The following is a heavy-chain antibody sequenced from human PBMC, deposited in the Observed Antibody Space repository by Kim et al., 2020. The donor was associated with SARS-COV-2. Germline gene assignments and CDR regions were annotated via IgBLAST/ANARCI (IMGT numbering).Heavy chain of an antibody. CDR3: ARMGPYDMLTGYDY. D-gene: IGHD3-9*01. CDR1: GFTFSIYA. Sequence: GGSLRLSCAASGFTFSIYAIHWVRQAPGKGLEWVAVISYDGSNKYKADSVKGRFTISRDNSKNTLYLQMTSLRAEDTAVYYCARMGPYDMLTGYDYWGQG. CDR2: ISYDGSNK. V-gene: IGHV3-30*04. J-gene: IGHJ4*02.